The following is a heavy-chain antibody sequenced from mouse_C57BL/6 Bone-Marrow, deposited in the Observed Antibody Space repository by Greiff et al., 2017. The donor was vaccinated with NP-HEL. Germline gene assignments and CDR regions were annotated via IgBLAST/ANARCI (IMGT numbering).Heavy chain of an antibody. CDR2: IDPENGDT. D-gene: IGHD2-2*01. CDR1: GFNIKDDY. Sequence: VQLKESGAELVRPGASVKLSCTASGFNIKDDYMHWVKQRPEQGLEWIGWIDPENGDTEYASKFQGKATITADTSSNTAYLQLSSLTSEDTAVYYCRLGVYPYYAMDYWGQGTSVTVSS. J-gene: IGHJ4*01. V-gene: IGHV14-4*01. CDR3: RLGVYPYYAMDY.